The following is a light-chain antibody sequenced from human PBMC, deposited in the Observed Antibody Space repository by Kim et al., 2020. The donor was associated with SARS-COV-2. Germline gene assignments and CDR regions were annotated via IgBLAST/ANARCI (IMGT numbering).Light chain of an antibody. CDR1: SLRKYY. Sequence: ALGQTVRITCQGDSLRKYYASWYQQKPGRAPVLVIYDKNTRPSGSPDRFAGSSSGNTASLTIAGARAEDEGDFYCSSRDSSGEHLLFGTGTKVTVL. CDR2: DKN. CDR3: SSRDSSGEHLL. V-gene: IGLV3-19*01. J-gene: IGLJ1*01.